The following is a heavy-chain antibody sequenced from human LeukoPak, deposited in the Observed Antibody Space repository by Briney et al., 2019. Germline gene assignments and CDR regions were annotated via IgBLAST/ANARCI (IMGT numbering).Heavy chain of an antibody. D-gene: IGHD3-9*01. CDR2: INPSTGGT. CDR3: ARGDGVLRYFLQYYGMDV. J-gene: IGHJ6*02. V-gene: IGHV1-2*02. Sequence: ASVKVSGKASGYSFTGYYMHWVRQAPGQGLEWMGWINPSTGGTNYAQRFQGRVTMTRDTSISTAYMELSRLGSDDTAVYYCARGDGVLRYFLQYYGMDVWGQGTTVTVSS. CDR1: GYSFTGYY.